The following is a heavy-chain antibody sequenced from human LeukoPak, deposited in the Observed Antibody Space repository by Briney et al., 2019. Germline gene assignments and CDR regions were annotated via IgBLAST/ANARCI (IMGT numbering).Heavy chain of an antibody. CDR3: ARDSGLYYGSVYYFDY. V-gene: IGHV3-74*01. CDR2: INSDGSST. D-gene: IGHD3-10*01. CDR1: GFTFSSYW. Sequence: PGGSQRLSCAASGFTFSSYWMHWVRQAPGKGLVWVSRINSDGSSTSYADSVKGRFTISRDNAKNTLYLQMNSLRAEDTAVYYCARDSGLYYGSVYYFDYWGQGTLVTVSS. J-gene: IGHJ4*02.